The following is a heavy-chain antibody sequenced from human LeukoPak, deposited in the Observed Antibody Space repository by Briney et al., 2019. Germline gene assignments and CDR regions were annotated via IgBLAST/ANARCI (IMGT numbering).Heavy chain of an antibody. CDR3: ARGGDSSWYDWFDP. CDR1: GGSISSYY. CDR2: IYYSGNT. V-gene: IGHV4-59*08. D-gene: IGHD6-13*01. Sequence: SETLSLTCTVSGGSISSYYWSWIRQPPGKGLEWIGYIYYSGNTNYNPSLKSRVTISVDTSKNQFSLKLSSVTAADTAVYYCARGGDSSWYDWFDPWGQGTLVTVSS. J-gene: IGHJ5*02.